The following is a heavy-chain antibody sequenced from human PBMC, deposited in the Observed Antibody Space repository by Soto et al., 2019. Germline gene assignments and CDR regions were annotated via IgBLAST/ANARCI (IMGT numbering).Heavy chain of an antibody. CDR3: ARTLYYYDSSGYYSTVGAFDI. Sequence: GESLKISCKGSGYSFTSYWIGWVRQMPGKGLEWMGIIYPGDSDTRYSPSFQGQVTISADKSISTAYLQWSSLKASDTAMYYCARTLYYYDSSGYYSTVGAFDIWGQGTMVTVSS. D-gene: IGHD3-22*01. V-gene: IGHV5-51*01. J-gene: IGHJ3*02. CDR2: IYPGDSDT. CDR1: GYSFTSYW.